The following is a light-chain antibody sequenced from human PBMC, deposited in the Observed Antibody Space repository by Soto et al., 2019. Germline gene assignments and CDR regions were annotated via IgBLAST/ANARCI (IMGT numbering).Light chain of an antibody. CDR2: SAS. CDR3: LQSSSTPHT. J-gene: IGKJ4*01. V-gene: IGKV1-39*01. CDR1: QSSSSY. Sequence: DIQMTQSPSSLSASVGDRVTIXXRASQSSSSYVSWYQQKPGTALELXGDSASCLQVMGPSMFSGCGSGTDFTLTSSSLQPEDFATYYCLQSSSTPHTFGGGTKVDIK.